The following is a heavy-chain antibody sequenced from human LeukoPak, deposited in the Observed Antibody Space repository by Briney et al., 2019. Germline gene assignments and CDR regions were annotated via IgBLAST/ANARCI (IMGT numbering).Heavy chain of an antibody. CDR1: GYTFTSYG. CDR3: ARSGGNFWSGYLDV. D-gene: IGHD3-3*01. Sequence: ASVKVSCKASGYTFTSYGISWVRQAPGQGLEWMGWISAYNGNTNYAQRLQGRVTMTTDTSTSTAYMELRSLRSDDTAVYYCARSGGNFWSGYLDVWGKGTTVTVSS. J-gene: IGHJ6*04. CDR2: ISAYNGNT. V-gene: IGHV1-18*01.